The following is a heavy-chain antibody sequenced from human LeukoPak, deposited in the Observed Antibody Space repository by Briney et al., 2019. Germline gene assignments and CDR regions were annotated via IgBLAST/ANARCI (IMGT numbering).Heavy chain of an antibody. CDR1: GGSISSSPYY. CDR2: IYYSGTT. J-gene: IGHJ5*02. V-gene: IGHV4-39*07. D-gene: IGHD5-18*01. Sequence: PSETLSLTCTVSGGSISSSPYYWGWIRQPPGKGLEWIGSIYYSGTTHYNPSLESRVTISVDTSKNQFSLKLASVTAADTAIYYCAKGAGGFSYYNWFAPWGQGTLVTVSS. CDR3: AKGAGGFSYYNWFAP.